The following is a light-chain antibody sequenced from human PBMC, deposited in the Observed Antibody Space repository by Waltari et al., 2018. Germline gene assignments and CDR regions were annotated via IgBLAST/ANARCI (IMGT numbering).Light chain of an antibody. CDR1: RRITIW. CDR2: KAS. CDR3: QQYNSYPYT. V-gene: IGKV1-5*03. J-gene: IGKJ2*01. Sequence: DIQMTQSPSTLSASIGDRVTITCRASRRITIWLAWYQQKPGKAPKLLIYKASTLEGGVPSRFSGSGSGTEFTLTISSLQPDDFATYHCQQYNSYPYTFGQGTKLEIK.